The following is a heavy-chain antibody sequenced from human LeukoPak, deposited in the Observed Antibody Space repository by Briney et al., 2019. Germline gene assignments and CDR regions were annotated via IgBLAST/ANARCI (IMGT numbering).Heavy chain of an antibody. J-gene: IGHJ4*02. CDR1: GGSLSGYY. CDR3: ARRGVAAAATNFDY. V-gene: IGHV4-39*02. CDR2: IYYSGTP. D-gene: IGHD3-10*01. Sequence: SETLSLTCTVSGGSLSGYYWGWIRQPPGKGLEWIGSIYYSGTPYYNPSLETRLTISVDTSKSHFSLKLSSVTAADTAVYYCARRGVAAAATNFDYWGRGTLVTVSS.